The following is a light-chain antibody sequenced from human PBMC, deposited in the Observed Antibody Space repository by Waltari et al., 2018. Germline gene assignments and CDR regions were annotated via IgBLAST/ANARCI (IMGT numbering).Light chain of an antibody. Sequence: SYELTQSPSVSVSPGQTATITCSGNALPNNYAYWYQQKSGQAPVLVIFEDSQRPSGIPERFSGSSSGTMATLTISGAQVEDEADYYCYSTDISGDLEGAFGGGTKLTVL. CDR1: ALPNNY. J-gene: IGLJ2*01. CDR2: EDS. V-gene: IGLV3-10*01. CDR3: YSTDISGDLEGA.